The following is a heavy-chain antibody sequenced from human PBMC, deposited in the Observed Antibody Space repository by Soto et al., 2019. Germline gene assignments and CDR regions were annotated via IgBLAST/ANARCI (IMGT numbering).Heavy chain of an antibody. J-gene: IGHJ5*02. CDR1: GGSISSGDYY. CDR3: ARAYYDDSSGPPLNWFDP. D-gene: IGHD3-22*01. V-gene: IGHV4-30-4*01. Sequence: SETLSLTCTVSGGSISSGDYYWSWIRQPPGKGLEWIGYIYYSGSTYYNPSLKSRVTISVDTSKNQFSLKLSSVTAADTAVYYCARAYYDDSSGPPLNWFDPWGQGTLVTVSS. CDR2: IYYSGST.